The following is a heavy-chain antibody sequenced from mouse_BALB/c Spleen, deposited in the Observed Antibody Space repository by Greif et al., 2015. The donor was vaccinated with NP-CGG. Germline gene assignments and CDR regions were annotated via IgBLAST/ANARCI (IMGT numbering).Heavy chain of an antibody. CDR2: ISSGGGST. Sequence: EVKLMESGGGLVKPGGSLKLSCAASGFAFSSYDMSWVRQTPEKRLEWVAYISSGGGSTYYPDTVKGRFTISRDNAKNTLYLQMSSLKSEDTAMYYCARYCYDYWYFDVWGAGTTVTVSS. D-gene: IGHD2-12*01. CDR3: ARYCYDYWYFDV. V-gene: IGHV5-12-1*01. J-gene: IGHJ1*01. CDR1: GFAFSSYD.